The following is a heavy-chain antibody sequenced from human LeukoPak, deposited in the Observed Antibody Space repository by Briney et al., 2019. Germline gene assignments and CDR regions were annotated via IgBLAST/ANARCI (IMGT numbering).Heavy chain of an antibody. J-gene: IGHJ6*02. CDR3: ASEAIGYCSSTSCADYYYYGMDV. Sequence: SETLSLTCTVSGGSVSSGSYYWSWIRQPPGKGLEWIGYIYYSGSTNYNPSLKSRVTISVDTSKNQFSLKLSSVTAADTAVYYRASEAIGYCSSTSCADYYYYGMDVWGQGTTVTVSS. V-gene: IGHV4-61*01. D-gene: IGHD2-2*01. CDR1: GGSVSSGSYY. CDR2: IYYSGST.